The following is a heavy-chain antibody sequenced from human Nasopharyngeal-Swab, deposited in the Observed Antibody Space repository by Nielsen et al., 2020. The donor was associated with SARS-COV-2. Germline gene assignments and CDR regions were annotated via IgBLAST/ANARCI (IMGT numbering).Heavy chain of an antibody. V-gene: IGHV3-15*01. Sequence: GESLKISCAGSGFTFNNAWMSWVRQAPGKGLEWVGRIQSKTDGGTTDYAAPVKGRFTISRDDSKNTLYLQMNSLKTEDTAVYYCATDWEGIADYRGQGTLVTVSS. D-gene: IGHD1-26*01. CDR1: GFTFNNAW. CDR3: ATDWEGIADY. CDR2: IQSKTDGGTT. J-gene: IGHJ4*02.